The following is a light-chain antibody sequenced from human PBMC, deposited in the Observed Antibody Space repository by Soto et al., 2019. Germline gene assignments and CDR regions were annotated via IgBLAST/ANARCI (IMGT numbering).Light chain of an antibody. J-gene: IGKJ1*01. CDR2: KSS. Sequence: DIQMTQSPSTLSASVGDRVTITCRASQSISSWLAWYQQKPGKAPKLLIYKSSSLESGVPSRFSFSGSGTEFTLTISSLQPDDFASYYCQQYNSYWTFGQGTKVEIK. CDR1: QSISSW. V-gene: IGKV1-5*03. CDR3: QQYNSYWT.